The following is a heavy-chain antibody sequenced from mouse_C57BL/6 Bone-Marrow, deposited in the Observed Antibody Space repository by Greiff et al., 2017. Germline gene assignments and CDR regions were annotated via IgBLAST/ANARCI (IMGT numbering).Heavy chain of an antibody. CDR3: AGITAVVPD. V-gene: IGHV1-81*01. Sequence: QVQLQQSGAELARPGASVKLSCKASGYTFTSYGMSWVKQRPGQGLEWIGKIYPRSGYTHYNEKFKGKATLTADKSSSTAYMELRSLTSEDSAVYFCAGITAVVPDWCRGPSLTV. J-gene: IGHJ2*03. CDR2: IYPRSGYT. D-gene: IGHD1-1*01. CDR1: GYTFTSYG.